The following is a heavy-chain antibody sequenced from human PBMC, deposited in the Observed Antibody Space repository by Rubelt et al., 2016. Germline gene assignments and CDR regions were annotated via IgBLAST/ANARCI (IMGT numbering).Heavy chain of an antibody. CDR3: ARAPLYGSGTYGPYDY. D-gene: IGHD3-10*01. J-gene: IGHJ4*02. CDR1: GGSISTYY. Sequence: QAQLQESGPGLVKPSETLSLTCAVSGGSISTYYWSWIRQPPGKGLEWIGSIYSSGSTYYNPSLKSRVTISVDTSKNQFSRRLSSLTAADTAVYYCARAPLYGSGTYGPYDYWGQGTLVTVSS. CDR2: IYSSGST. V-gene: IGHV4-59*12.